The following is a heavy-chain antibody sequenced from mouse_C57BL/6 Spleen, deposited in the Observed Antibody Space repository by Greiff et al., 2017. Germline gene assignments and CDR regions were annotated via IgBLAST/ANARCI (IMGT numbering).Heavy chain of an antibody. CDR1: GYTFTGYW. V-gene: IGHV1-9*01. J-gene: IGHJ3*01. CDR3: ARGTVGFAY. CDR2: ILPGSGST. D-gene: IGHD1-1*01. Sequence: QVQLKESGAELMKPGASVKLSCKATGYTFTGYWIEWVKQRPGHGLEWIGEILPGSGSTNYNEKFKGKDTFTADTSSNTAYRQLRSLTTEDSSSDNCARGTVGFAYWGQGTLVTVSA.